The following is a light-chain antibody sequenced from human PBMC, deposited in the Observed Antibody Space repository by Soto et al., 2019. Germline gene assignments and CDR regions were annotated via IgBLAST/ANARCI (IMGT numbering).Light chain of an antibody. Sequence: QSVLTQPPSASGTPGQRVTISCSGSSSNIGSNTVNWYQQLPGTAPKLLIYSNNQRRSGVPDRFSGSKSGTSASLAISGLRSEDEADYYCAAWDDTLSGVLFGGGTKLTVL. CDR3: AAWDDTLSGVL. CDR1: SSNIGSNT. CDR2: SNN. J-gene: IGLJ2*01. V-gene: IGLV1-44*01.